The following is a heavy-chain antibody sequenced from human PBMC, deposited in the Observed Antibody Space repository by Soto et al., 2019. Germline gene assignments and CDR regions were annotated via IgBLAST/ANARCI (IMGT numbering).Heavy chain of an antibody. V-gene: IGHV3-21*01. CDR1: GFTFSSYS. CDR3: ARGPPNYPYCSGGSCYPDDAFDI. CDR2: ISSSSSYI. Sequence: PGGSMRLSCAAAGFTFSSYSRNWVRQAPGKGLEWVSSISSSSSYIYYADSVKGRFTISRDNAKNSLYLQMNSLRAGDTAVYYCARGPPNYPYCSGGSCYPDDAFDIWGQGTMVTVSS. D-gene: IGHD2-15*01. J-gene: IGHJ3*02.